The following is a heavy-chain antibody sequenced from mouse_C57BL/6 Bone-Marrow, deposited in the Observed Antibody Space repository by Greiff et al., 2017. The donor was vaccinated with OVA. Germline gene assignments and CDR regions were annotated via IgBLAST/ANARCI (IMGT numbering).Heavy chain of an antibody. Sequence: EVQLQQSGPVLVKPGASVKMSCKASGYTFTDYYMNWVKQSHGKSLEWIGVINPYNGGTSYNQKFKGKATLTVDKSSSTAYMELNSLTSEDSAVYYCARDYDYDREGFAYWGQGTLVTVSA. CDR2: INPYNGGT. CDR3: ARDYDYDREGFAY. CDR1: GYTFTDYY. J-gene: IGHJ3*01. V-gene: IGHV1-19*01. D-gene: IGHD2-4*01.